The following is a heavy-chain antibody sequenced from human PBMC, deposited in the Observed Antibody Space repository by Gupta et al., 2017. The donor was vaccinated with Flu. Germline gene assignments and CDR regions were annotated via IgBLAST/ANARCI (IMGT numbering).Heavy chain of an antibody. D-gene: IGHD2-15*01. Sequence: SSYWMHWVRRDPGKGLVWVSRMKGEGSRSCYADSVKGRYTNSRDNAKNTLYLQINSLRSEDTAGDHCARDGAGDCRGWSFDSWFDPGGQGTLVTVSS. CDR1: SSYW. J-gene: IGHJ5*02. V-gene: IGHV3-74*01. CDR3: ARDGAGDCRGWSFDSWFDP. CDR2: MKGEGSRS.